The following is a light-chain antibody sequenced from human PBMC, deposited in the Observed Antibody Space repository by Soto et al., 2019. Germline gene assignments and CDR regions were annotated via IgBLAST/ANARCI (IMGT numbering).Light chain of an antibody. CDR2: GAS. CDR3: QQYNNWWT. Sequence: EIVLTQSPGTLSLSPGERATLSCGASQRVTSNYLAWYQQKPGQAPRLLIFGASTRATGIPARFSGSGSGTEFTLTISSLQSEDFAVYYCQQYNNWWTFGQGTKVDIK. V-gene: IGKV3-15*01. CDR1: QRVTSN. J-gene: IGKJ1*01.